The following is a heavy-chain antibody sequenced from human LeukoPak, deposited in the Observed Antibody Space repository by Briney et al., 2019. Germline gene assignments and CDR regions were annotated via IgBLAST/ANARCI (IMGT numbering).Heavy chain of an antibody. J-gene: IGHJ4*02. CDR2: INTSESI. D-gene: IGHD3/OR15-3a*01. V-gene: IGHV4-34*01. CDR3: ARRVGLGKYYFDY. Sequence: PSETLSLTCAVRGASLRDYYWSWIRQTPGKGLEWIGEINTSESINYNPSLRSRVSLSIDASRNQFFLRVTSVTAADTGVFYCARRVGLGKYYFDYWGQGALVTVSS. CDR1: GASLRDYY.